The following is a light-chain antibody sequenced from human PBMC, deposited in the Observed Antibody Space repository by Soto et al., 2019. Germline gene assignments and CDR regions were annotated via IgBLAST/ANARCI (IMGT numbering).Light chain of an antibody. CDR2: GAS. J-gene: IGKJ2*01. V-gene: IGKV3-20*01. CDR1: QSVSSSY. Sequence: EIVLTQSPGTLSLSPGERATLSCRASQSVSSSYLAWYQQKPGQAPRLLIYGASSRATGIPDRFSGSGSGTDITLTISRLEPEDFAVDYCHQYGSSTPMYTFGQGTKLEIK. CDR3: HQYGSSTPMYT.